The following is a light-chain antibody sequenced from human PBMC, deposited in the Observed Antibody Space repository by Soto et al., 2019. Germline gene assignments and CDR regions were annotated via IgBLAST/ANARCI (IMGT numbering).Light chain of an antibody. CDR3: QQSYSTPLT. Sequence: DIQVTQSPSSLSVSVGDRVTITCRASQRISSYLNWYQQKPGKAPKLLIYAASSLQSGVPSRFSGSGSGTDFTLTISSLQPEDFATYYCQQSYSTPLTFGPGTKVDIK. CDR1: QRISSY. CDR2: AAS. V-gene: IGKV1-39*01. J-gene: IGKJ3*01.